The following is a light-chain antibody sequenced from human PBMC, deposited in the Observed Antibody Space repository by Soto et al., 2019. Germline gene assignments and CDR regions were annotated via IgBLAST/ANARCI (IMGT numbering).Light chain of an antibody. J-gene: IGKJ5*01. CDR2: DAS. CDR1: QSISSW. Sequence: DIQMTQSPPFLSASVGDIVTITCRASQSISSWLAWYQQKPGKAPKLLIYDASSLESGVPSRFSGSGSGTEFTLTISSLQPDDFATYYCQQYNSYSVTFGQGTRLEIK. CDR3: QQYNSYSVT. V-gene: IGKV1-5*01.